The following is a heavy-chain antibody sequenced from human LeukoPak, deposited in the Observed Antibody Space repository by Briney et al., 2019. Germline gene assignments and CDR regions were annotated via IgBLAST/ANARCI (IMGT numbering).Heavy chain of an antibody. Sequence: GGSLRLSCAASGFTVSSNYMSWVRQAPGKGLEWVSVIYSGGSTYYADSVKGRFTISRDNSKNTLYLQMNSLRAEDTAVYYCARDSASLAAAGTRDAFDIWGQGTMVTVSS. V-gene: IGHV3-53*01. CDR3: ARDSASLAAAGTRDAFDI. D-gene: IGHD6-13*01. CDR1: GFTVSSNY. J-gene: IGHJ3*02. CDR2: IYSGGST.